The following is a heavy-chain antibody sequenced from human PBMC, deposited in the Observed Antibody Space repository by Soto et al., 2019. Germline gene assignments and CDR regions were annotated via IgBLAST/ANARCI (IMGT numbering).Heavy chain of an antibody. J-gene: IGHJ6*02. CDR3: TAAPLYYYFGMDV. CDR1: GFTFSNAW. Sequence: GSLRLSCAASGFTFSNAWMSWVRQAPGKGLEWVGRIKSKTDGGTTDYAAPVKGRFTISRDDSKNTLYLQMNSLKTEDPAVYYCTAAPLYYYFGMDVWGQGTTVTVSS. CDR2: IKSKTDGGTT. V-gene: IGHV3-15*01.